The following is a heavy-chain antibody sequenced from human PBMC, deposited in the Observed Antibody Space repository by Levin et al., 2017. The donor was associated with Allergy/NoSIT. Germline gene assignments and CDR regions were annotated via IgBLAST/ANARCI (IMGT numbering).Heavy chain of an antibody. V-gene: IGHV1-2*06. J-gene: IGHJ6*02. Sequence: GESLKISCKASGYTFTGYYMHWVRQAPGQGLEWMGRINPNSGGTNYAQKFQGRVTMTRDTSISTAYMELSRLRSDDTAVYYCARDREGCSSTSCYFSGGYYYYGMDVWGQGTTVTVSS. CDR3: ARDREGCSSTSCYFSGGYYYYGMDV. D-gene: IGHD2-2*01. CDR2: INPNSGGT. CDR1: GYTFTGYY.